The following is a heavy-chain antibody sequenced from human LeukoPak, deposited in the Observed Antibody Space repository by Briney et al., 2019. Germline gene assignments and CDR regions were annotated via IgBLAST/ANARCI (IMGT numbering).Heavy chain of an antibody. Sequence: SETLSLTCTVSGGSISSGSYYWSWIRQPAGKGLEWIGRIYTSGSTNYNPSLKSRVTISVDTSKNQFSLKLSSVTAADTAVYYCARLHSDDYGDYPFFDYWGQGTLVTVSS. J-gene: IGHJ4*02. D-gene: IGHD4-17*01. V-gene: IGHV4-61*02. CDR3: ARLHSDDYGDYPFFDY. CDR2: IYTSGST. CDR1: GGSISSGSYY.